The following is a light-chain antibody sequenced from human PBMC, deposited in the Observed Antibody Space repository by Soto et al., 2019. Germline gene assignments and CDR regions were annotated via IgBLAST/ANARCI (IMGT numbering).Light chain of an antibody. J-gene: IGLJ1*01. CDR3: NSLRVNHIYV. Sequence: QSALTQPASVSGSPGQSITISCTGTSSDVGGYNYVSWYQQHPGKAPKLIIYEVTHRPAGISDRFSASKSGNTASLTISGLQAEDEADYYCNSLRVNHIYVFGSGTKVTV. CDR1: SSDVGGYNY. CDR2: EVT. V-gene: IGLV2-14*01.